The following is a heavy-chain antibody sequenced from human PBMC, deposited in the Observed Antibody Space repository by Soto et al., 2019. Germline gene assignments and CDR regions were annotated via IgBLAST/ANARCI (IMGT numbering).Heavy chain of an antibody. CDR3: ARGGSPYVWFNEF. CDR1: GGLFSSFA. J-gene: IGHJ4*02. D-gene: IGHD3-16*01. V-gene: IGHV1-69*01. Sequence: QEQLVQSGPEVKKPGSSVKVSCKDSGGLFSSFAISWVRQAPGQGLEWLGGIIPVFGTTNYAEKFQGSVTITADESTNTAYMELSSLRSGDTAMYYCARGGSPYVWFNEFWGQGTLVTVSS. CDR2: IIPVFGTT.